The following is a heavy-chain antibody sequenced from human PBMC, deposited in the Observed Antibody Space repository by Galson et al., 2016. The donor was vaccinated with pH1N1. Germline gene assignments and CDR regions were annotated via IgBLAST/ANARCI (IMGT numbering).Heavy chain of an antibody. Sequence: SLRLSCAASGFTFSTYRMNWVRQAPGKGLEWVSYITGGYGTIYYADSVKGLFTISRDNAKNSLYLQMNSLRAEDTAVYYCARELDTAMPYGQYGMDVWGQGTTVIVSS. V-gene: IGHV3-48*01. CDR3: ARELDTAMPYGQYGMDV. J-gene: IGHJ6*02. CDR2: ITGGYGTI. CDR1: GFTFSTYR. D-gene: IGHD5-18*01.